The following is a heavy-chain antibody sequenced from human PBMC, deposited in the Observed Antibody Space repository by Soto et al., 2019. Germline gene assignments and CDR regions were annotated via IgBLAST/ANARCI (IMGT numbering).Heavy chain of an antibody. V-gene: IGHV1-69*01. J-gene: IGHJ3*02. Sequence: QVQLVQSGAEVKKPGSSVKVSCKVSGGTFSSYAISWVRQAPGQGLEWMGGIIPIFGTANYAHKFQGRVTITADESTSTANMELSSLRSEDTAVYYCARDLSDRDGYNPPDAFDIWGQGTMVTVSS. CDR2: IIPIFGTA. CDR3: ARDLSDRDGYNPPDAFDI. CDR1: GGTFSSYA. D-gene: IGHD5-12*01.